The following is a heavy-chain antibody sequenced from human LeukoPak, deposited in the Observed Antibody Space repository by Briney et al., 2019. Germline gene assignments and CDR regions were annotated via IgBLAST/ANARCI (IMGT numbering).Heavy chain of an antibody. J-gene: IGHJ4*02. V-gene: IGHV3-33*01. Sequence: GGSLRLSCAASGFTFSSYGMHWVRQAPGKGLEWVAVIWYDGSNKYYADSVKGRFTISRDNAKNSLYLQMNSLRAEDTAVYYCARNHVDVDTAMNYWGQGTLVTVSS. CDR1: GFTFSSYG. D-gene: IGHD5-18*01. CDR3: ARNHVDVDTAMNY. CDR2: IWYDGSNK.